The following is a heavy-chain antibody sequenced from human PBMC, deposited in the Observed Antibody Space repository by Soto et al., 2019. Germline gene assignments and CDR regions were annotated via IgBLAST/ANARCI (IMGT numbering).Heavy chain of an antibody. J-gene: IGHJ4*02. D-gene: IGHD5-18*01. V-gene: IGHV2-5*02. Sequence: SGPTLVNPTQTLTLTCTFSGFSLSTSGVGVGWIRQPPGKALEWLGIIYWDDDKRYSPSLKSRATITKDTFKNQLVLTMTNMDPVDTATYYCAHLPWKQLWPRAPVVYWGQGTPVTVSS. CDR1: GFSLSTSGVG. CDR3: AHLPWKQLWPRAPVVY. CDR2: IYWDDDK.